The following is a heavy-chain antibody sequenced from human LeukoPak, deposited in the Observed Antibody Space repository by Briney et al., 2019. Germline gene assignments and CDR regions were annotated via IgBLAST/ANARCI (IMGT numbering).Heavy chain of an antibody. J-gene: IGHJ3*02. D-gene: IGHD3-22*01. CDR1: GYTFTGYY. V-gene: IGHV1-2*06. CDR3: ASRLMIGIDAFDI. Sequence: ASVKVSCKASGYTFTGYYMHWVRQAPGQGLEWMGRINPNNGGTIYAQKFQGRVTMTEDTSTDTAYMELSSLRSEDTAVYYCASRLMIGIDAFDIWGQGTMVTVSS. CDR2: INPNNGGT.